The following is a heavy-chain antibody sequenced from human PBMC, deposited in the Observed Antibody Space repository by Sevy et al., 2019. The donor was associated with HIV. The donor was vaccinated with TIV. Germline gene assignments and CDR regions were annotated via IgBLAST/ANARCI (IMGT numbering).Heavy chain of an antibody. V-gene: IGHV1-2*02. D-gene: IGHD2-2*01. CDR3: ARGLACCGYTSCPFGF. Sequence: ASVKVSCKASGYTFSGYYMHWVRQAPGQGLEWMGWFNPKSGGTNYAQKFQGRVTMTTDTSISTAYMELSRLRSDDTAVYYCARGLACCGYTSCPFGFWGQGTLVTVSS. CDR1: GYTFSGYY. CDR2: FNPKSGGT. J-gene: IGHJ4*02.